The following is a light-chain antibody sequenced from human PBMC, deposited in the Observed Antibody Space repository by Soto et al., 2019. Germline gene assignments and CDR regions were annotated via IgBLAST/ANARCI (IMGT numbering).Light chain of an antibody. V-gene: IGKV4-1*01. J-gene: IGKJ1*01. Sequence: DIAMTQSPDSLAVSLGERATINCKSSQSVSYSSNNKNYLAWYQQKPGQPPKLLIYWASTRESGVPDRFSGSGSGKDFTLTISSLQAEDVAVYYCQQYYSTPRTFGQGTKVEIK. CDR2: WAS. CDR3: QQYYSTPRT. CDR1: QSVSYSSNNKNY.